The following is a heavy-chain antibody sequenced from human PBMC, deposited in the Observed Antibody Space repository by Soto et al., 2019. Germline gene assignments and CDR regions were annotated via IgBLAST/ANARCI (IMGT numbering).Heavy chain of an antibody. CDR3: ARDKGARDYYYGMDV. V-gene: IGHV1-46*01. Sequence: QVQLVQSGAEVKKPGASVKVSCKASGYTFTSYYMHWVRQAPGQGLEWMGIINPSGGSTSYAQQFQGRVTLTRDTSTSTVYMELSSLRSEDTAVYYCARDKGARDYYYGMDVWGQGTTVTVSS. CDR2: INPSGGST. CDR1: GYTFTSYY. J-gene: IGHJ6*02. D-gene: IGHD1-26*01.